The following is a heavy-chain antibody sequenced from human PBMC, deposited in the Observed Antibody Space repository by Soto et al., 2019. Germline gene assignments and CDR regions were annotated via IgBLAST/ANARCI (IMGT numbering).Heavy chain of an antibody. D-gene: IGHD2-15*01. CDR2: ISSSRSTI. V-gene: IGHV3-48*01. J-gene: IGHJ4*02. CDR3: ARSVAGFDY. CDR1: GFTFSTYS. Sequence: GGSLRLSCAASGFTFSTYSMNWVRQAPGKGLEWVSYISSSRSTIYYADSVKGRFTISRDNAKNSLYLQMNSLRAEDTAVYYCARSVAGFDYWGQGTPVTVSS.